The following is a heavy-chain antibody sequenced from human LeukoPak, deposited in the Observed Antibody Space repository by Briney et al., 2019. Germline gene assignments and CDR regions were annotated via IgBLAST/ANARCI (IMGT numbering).Heavy chain of an antibody. CDR1: GFTFSSHW. CDR3: TRDQGMTQFDH. V-gene: IGHV3-74*03. Sequence: GGSLRLSCAASGFTFSSHWMHWVRQAPGKGLVWVSRINGDGSNTTYADSVKGRFTISRDNAKNSVYLQMNSLRAEDTAVYYCTRDQGMTQFDHWGQGTLVTVSS. J-gene: IGHJ4*02. CDR2: INGDGSNT.